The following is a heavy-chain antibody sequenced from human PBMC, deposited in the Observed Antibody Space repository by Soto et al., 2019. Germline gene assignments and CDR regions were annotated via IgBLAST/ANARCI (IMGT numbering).Heavy chain of an antibody. D-gene: IGHD3-22*01. V-gene: IGHV3-53*04. CDR3: ARGRYDSIGYSVYGMDV. CDR2: IYSGGST. CDR1: GFTVSSNY. Sequence: EVQLVESGGGLVQPGGSLRLSCAASGFTVSSNYMSWVRQAPGKGLEWVSVIYSGGSTYYADSVKGRFTISRHNSKNTLYLQMNSLRAEDTAVYYCARGRYDSIGYSVYGMDVWGQGTTVTVSS. J-gene: IGHJ6*02.